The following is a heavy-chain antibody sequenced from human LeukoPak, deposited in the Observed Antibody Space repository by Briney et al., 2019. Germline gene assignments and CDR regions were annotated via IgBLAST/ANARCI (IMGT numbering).Heavy chain of an antibody. V-gene: IGHV4-39*07. CDR2: IYYSGST. CDR3: ARERLSSWYYFDY. D-gene: IGHD6-13*01. Sequence: SETLSLTCTVSGDYISSSSYYWGWIRQPPGKGLEWIGSIYYSGSTYCNPSLKSRVTISVDTSKNQFSLKLSSVTAADTAVYYCARERLSSWYYFDYWGQGTLVTVSS. CDR1: GDYISSSSYY. J-gene: IGHJ4*02.